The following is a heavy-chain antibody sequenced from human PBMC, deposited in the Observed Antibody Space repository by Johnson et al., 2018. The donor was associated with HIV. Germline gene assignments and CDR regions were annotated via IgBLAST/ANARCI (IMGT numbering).Heavy chain of an antibody. J-gene: IGHJ3*01. CDR2: ISYDGITK. CDR3: ARDGAIAGAATEALDL. CDR1: GITFSSYA. D-gene: IGHD1-26*01. Sequence: QVQLVESGGGLVQPGGSLRLSCAASGITFSSYAMSWVRQAPGKGLEWVAFISYDGITKYYEDSGKGRFTISRYNSKNTLYLQLNSLRPEDTAVYYCARDGAIAGAATEALDLWGQGTMVIVSS. V-gene: IGHV3-30-3*01.